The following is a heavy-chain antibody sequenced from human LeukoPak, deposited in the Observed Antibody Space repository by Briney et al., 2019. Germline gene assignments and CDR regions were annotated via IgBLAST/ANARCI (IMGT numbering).Heavy chain of an antibody. V-gene: IGHV3-53*01. D-gene: IGHD3-22*01. J-gene: IGHJ4*02. Sequence: GGSLRLSCAASGFTVSSNYMSWVRQAPGKGLEWVSVIYSGGSTYYADSVKGRFTISRDNSKNTLYLQMNSLRAEDTAVYYCARETRWYYDSSGYGGHYWGQGTLVTVSS. CDR1: GFTVSSNY. CDR2: IYSGGST. CDR3: ARETRWYYDSSGYGGHY.